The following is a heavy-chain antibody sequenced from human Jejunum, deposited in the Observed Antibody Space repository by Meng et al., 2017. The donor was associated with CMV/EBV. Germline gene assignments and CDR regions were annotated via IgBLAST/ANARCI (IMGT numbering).Heavy chain of an antibody. CDR3: ARDQYPVGHGLDV. V-gene: IGHV4-59*01. CDR1: NGHMISYA. D-gene: IGHD4-11*01. Sequence: VSNGHMISYAWGKMRQPPGKRMAWIAYIYYAGGASYNPTLRSRVTISVDTSKNQFTLKLSSVTAADTAVYYCARDQYPVGHGLDVWGQGTTVTVSS. J-gene: IGHJ6*02. CDR2: IYYAGGA.